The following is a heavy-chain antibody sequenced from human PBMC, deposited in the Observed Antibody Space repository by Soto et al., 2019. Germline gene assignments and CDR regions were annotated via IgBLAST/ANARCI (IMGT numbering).Heavy chain of an antibody. CDR3: AKDGRGSNYFNGWYFDL. J-gene: IGHJ2*01. D-gene: IGHD4-4*01. Sequence: EVQLLESGGGLVQPGGSLRLSCAASGFTFSSYAMSWVRQAPGKGLEWVSAISGSGGSTYYADSVKGRFTISRDNSKKTLYLQMNSLRAEDTAVYYGAKDGRGSNYFNGWYFDLWGRGTLVTVSS. CDR2: ISGSGGST. V-gene: IGHV3-23*01. CDR1: GFTFSSYA.